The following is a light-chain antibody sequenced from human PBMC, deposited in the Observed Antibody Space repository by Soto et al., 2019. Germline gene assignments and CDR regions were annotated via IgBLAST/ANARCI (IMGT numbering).Light chain of an antibody. CDR1: LSISSN. J-gene: IGKJ2*01. Sequence: EIVMTQSPATLSVSPGERATLSCGASLSISSNLAWYQQKPGQAPTLLIYGVSARAPGVPARFSGSGSGTDFTLTIRSVQSGDFGVFYCQQYEGWPRTFGLGTKVDNK. CDR3: QQYEGWPRT. CDR2: GVS. V-gene: IGKV3-15*01.